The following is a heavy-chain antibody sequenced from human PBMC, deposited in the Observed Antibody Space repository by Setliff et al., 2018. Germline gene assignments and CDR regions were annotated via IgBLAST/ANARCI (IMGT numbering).Heavy chain of an antibody. D-gene: IGHD3-16*02. CDR3: ARHDSPYDYVWGSYLGPFDY. CDR1: GGSTSNSDYY. CDR2: IYHSGGT. J-gene: IGHJ4*02. V-gene: IGHV4-39*01. Sequence: SETLSLTCSVSGGSTSNSDYYWGWIRQPPGKGLEWIGSIYHSGGTYYNPFLKSRVTISVDMSKSQFSLKLSSVTAADTAVYYCARHDSPYDYVWGSYLGPFDYWGQGTMVTVSS.